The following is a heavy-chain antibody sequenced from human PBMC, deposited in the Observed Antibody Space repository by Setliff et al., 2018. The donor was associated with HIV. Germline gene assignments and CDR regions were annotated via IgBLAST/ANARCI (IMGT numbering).Heavy chain of an antibody. CDR3: ARQLSSSFDY. Sequence: ASVKVSCKSSGYTFTDYFMHWVRQAPGQGLEWMGWISPDNANTRISQRFRGSVTMTRDRSINTAYMELSGLTSDDTAVYYCARQLSSSFDYWGQGALVTVSS. CDR2: ISPDNANT. CDR1: GYTFTDYF. J-gene: IGHJ4*02. V-gene: IGHV1-2*02. D-gene: IGHD1-1*01.